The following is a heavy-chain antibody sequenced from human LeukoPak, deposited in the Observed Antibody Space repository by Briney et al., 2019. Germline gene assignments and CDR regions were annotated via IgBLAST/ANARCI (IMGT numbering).Heavy chain of an antibody. CDR2: ISSSGSTI. CDR1: TFTFSNYE. CDR3: ARGKTPLYYYGLDV. Sequence: GGSLRLSCAASTFTFSNYEMNWVRQAPGKGLEWVSYISSSGSTIYYADSVKGRFTISRDNAKNSLYLQMNSLRAEDAAIYYCARGKTPLYYYGLDVWGQGTTVTVSS. V-gene: IGHV3-48*03. J-gene: IGHJ6*02.